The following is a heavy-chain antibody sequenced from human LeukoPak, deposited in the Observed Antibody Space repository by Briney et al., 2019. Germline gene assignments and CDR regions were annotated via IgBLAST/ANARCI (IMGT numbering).Heavy chain of an antibody. CDR1: GFTFDDYA. CDR2: ISWNSGSI. D-gene: IGHD4-23*01. Sequence: GGSLRLSCAASGFTFDDYAMHWVRQAPGKGLEWVSGISWNSGSIGYADSVKGRFTISRDNAKNSLYLQMNSLRAEDTALYYCAKSFYGGPFDYWGQGTLVTVSS. J-gene: IGHJ4*02. V-gene: IGHV3-9*01. CDR3: AKSFYGGPFDY.